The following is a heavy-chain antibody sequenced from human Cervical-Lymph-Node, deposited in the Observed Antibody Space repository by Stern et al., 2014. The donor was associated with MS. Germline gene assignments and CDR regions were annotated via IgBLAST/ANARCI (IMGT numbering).Heavy chain of an antibody. Sequence: QVTLRESGPTLVKPTQTLTLTCTFSGFSLSTSGVGVGWIRQPPGKALECLALIYWDDDKRYSPSLKSRLTITKDTSKNQVVLTMTNMDPVDTATYYCAHHNYYDSGFHNWGQGTLVTVSS. CDR1: GFSLSTSGVG. V-gene: IGHV2-5*02. CDR2: IYWDDDK. CDR3: AHHNYYDSGFHN. J-gene: IGHJ1*01. D-gene: IGHD3-22*01.